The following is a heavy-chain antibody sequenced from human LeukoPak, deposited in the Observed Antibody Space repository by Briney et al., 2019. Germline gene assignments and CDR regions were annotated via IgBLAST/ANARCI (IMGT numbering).Heavy chain of an antibody. CDR1: GFTFSSYA. CDR2: ISYDGSFK. V-gene: IGHV3-30*04. CDR3: ARPTVATIGKRGGYYYYYYMDV. J-gene: IGHJ6*03. D-gene: IGHD5-24*01. Sequence: GGSLRLSCAASGFTFSSYAMHWVRQAPGKGLEWVAVISYDGSFKYYAASVKGRFTISRDNSKNTLYLQMNSLRAEDTAVYYCARPTVATIGKRGGYYYYYYMDVWGKGTTVTVSS.